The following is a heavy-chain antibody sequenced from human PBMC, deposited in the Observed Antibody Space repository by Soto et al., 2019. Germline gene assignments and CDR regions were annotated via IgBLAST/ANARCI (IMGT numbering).Heavy chain of an antibody. CDR1: GFTFSSYA. D-gene: IGHD3-9*01. V-gene: IGHV3-23*01. J-gene: IGHJ3*02. CDR3: AKNMDFLAGFHAFDI. CDR2: ISGSGGST. Sequence: PGGSLRLSCAASGFTFSSYAMSWVRQAPGKKLEWVSAISGSGGSTYFSDSVTGRFTISRVNSKNTLYLQMISLRAEDTAVYYCAKNMDFLAGFHAFDIWGQGTMVTVSS.